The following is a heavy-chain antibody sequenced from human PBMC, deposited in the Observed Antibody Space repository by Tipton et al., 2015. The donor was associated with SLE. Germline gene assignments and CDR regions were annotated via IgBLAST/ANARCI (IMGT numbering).Heavy chain of an antibody. J-gene: IGHJ4*02. CDR3: ARGREGVSYFDS. V-gene: IGHV3-21*04. CDR1: GFTFSSYS. Sequence: GSLRLSCAASGFTFSSYSMNWVRQAPGKGLEWVSFISSSSSYIYYADSVKGRFTISRDNAKNSLYLQMNSLRAEDTAMYYCARGREGVSYFDSWGQGTLVTVSS. D-gene: IGHD2-8*01. CDR2: ISSSSSYI.